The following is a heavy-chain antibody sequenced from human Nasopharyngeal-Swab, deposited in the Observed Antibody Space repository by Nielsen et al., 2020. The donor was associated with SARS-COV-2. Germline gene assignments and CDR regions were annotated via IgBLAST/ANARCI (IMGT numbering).Heavy chain of an antibody. CDR3: ARTIIAAAEGYFDY. J-gene: IGHJ4*02. CDR1: GGSISSGSYY. D-gene: IGHD6-13*01. V-gene: IGHV4-61*01. CDR2: IYYSGGT. Sequence: SETLSLTCTVSGGSISSGSYYWSWIRQPPGKGLEWIGYIYYSGGTNYNPSLKSRVTISVGTSKSQFSLKLSSVTAADTAVYYCARTIIAAAEGYFDYWGQGTLVTVSS.